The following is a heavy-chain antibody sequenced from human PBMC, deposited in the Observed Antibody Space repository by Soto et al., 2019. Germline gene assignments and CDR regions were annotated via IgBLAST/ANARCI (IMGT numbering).Heavy chain of an antibody. Sequence: SETLSLTCIVSGTSVSNYYWSWIRQPAGKGLEHIGRIYTSESTSYNPSLKSRVTMSMDTSQTQIYLNLTSVTAADTAVYYCARGGIQLSYAFDYWGQGIQVTVSS. CDR3: ARGGIQLSYAFDY. CDR1: GTSVSNYY. D-gene: IGHD5-18*01. CDR2: IYTSEST. V-gene: IGHV4-4*07. J-gene: IGHJ4*02.